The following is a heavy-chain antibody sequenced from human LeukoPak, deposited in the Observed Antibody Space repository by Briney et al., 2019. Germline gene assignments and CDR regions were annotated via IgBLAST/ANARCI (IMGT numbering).Heavy chain of an antibody. CDR1: GYSFTSYW. J-gene: IGHJ4*02. CDR3: ARHRYSGYDEGALYYFDY. D-gene: IGHD5-12*01. V-gene: IGHV5-10-1*01. Sequence: GESLKISCKGSGYSFTSYWISWVRQMPGKGLEWMGRIDPSDSYTNYSPSFQGHVTISADKSISTAYLQWSSLKASDTAMYYCARHRYSGYDEGALYYFDYWGRGTLVTVSS. CDR2: IDPSDSYT.